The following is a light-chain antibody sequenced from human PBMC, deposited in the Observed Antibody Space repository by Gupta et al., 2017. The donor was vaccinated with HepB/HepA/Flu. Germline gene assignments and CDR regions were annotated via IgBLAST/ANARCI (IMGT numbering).Light chain of an antibody. Sequence: QPALTQPASVSGSPGPSVTISCTGTSSDVGGYNYVSWYPQHPGKAPKLMIYDVSNRPSGVSNRFSGSKSGNTASLTISGLQAEDEADYYCSSYTSSRGWVFGGGTKLTVL. CDR1: SSDVGGYNY. J-gene: IGLJ3*02. CDR3: SSYTSSRGWV. V-gene: IGLV2-14*01. CDR2: DVS.